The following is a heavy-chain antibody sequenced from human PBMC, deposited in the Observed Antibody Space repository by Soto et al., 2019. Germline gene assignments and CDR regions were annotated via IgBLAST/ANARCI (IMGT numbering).Heavy chain of an antibody. D-gene: IGHD3-16*01. CDR1: GYSFTSYW. V-gene: IGHV5-51*01. Sequence: GESLKISCKGSGYSFTSYWIGWVRQMPGKGLEWMGIIYPGDSDTRYSPSFQGQVTISADKSISTAYLQWSSLKASDTAMYYCASTLGTYYDYVWGYGYWGQGTLVTVSS. J-gene: IGHJ4*02. CDR2: IYPGDSDT. CDR3: ASTLGTYYDYVWGYGY.